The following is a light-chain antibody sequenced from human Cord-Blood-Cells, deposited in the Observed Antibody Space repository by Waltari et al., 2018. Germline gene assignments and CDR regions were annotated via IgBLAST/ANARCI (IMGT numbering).Light chain of an antibody. CDR3: SSYAGSNNLWV. V-gene: IGLV2-8*01. Sequence: QSALTQPPSASGSPGQSVTISCTGTSSDVGGYNYVSWYQQHPRKAPKLMIYEVSKRPAGVPDRLSGSKSGNTASLTVSGLQAEDEADDYCSSYAGSNNLWVFGGGTKLTVL. CDR2: EVS. CDR1: SSDVGGYNY. J-gene: IGLJ3*02.